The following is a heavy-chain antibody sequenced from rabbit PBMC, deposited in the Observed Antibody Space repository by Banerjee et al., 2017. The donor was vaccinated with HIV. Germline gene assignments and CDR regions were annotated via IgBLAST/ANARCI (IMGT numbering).Heavy chain of an antibody. CDR3: ARGNAGYAAYNL. V-gene: IGHV1S45*01. CDR1: GFSFSSSYY. J-gene: IGHJ4*01. D-gene: IGHD6-1*01. CDR2: IFAGSLDNT. Sequence: QEQLVESGGGLVQPEGSLTLTCTASGFSFSSSYYMCWVRQAPGKGLEWIACIFAGSLDNTYYASWVNGRFTISKTSSTTVTLQLNSLTDADTATYFCARGNAGYAAYNLWGPGTLV.